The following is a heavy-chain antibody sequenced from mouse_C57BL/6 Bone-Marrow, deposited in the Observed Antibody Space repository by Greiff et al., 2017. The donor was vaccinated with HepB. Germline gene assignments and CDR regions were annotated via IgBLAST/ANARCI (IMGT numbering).Heavy chain of an antibody. V-gene: IGHV5-4*03. CDR1: GFTFSSYA. J-gene: IGHJ3*01. D-gene: IGHD2-3*01. CDR2: ISDGGSYT. Sequence: EVKLMESGGGLVKPGGSLKLSCAASGFTFSSYAMSWVRQTPEKRLEWVATISDGGSYTYYPDNVKGRFTISRDNAKNNPYLQMSHLKSEDTAMYYCARGRGDGFFAYWGQGTLVTVSA. CDR3: ARGRGDGFFAY.